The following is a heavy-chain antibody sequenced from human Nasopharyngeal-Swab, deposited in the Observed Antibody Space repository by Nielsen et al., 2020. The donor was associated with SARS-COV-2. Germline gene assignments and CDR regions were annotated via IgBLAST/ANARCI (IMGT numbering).Heavy chain of an antibody. V-gene: IGHV3-9*01. Sequence: SLRLSCAASGFTFDDYAMHWVRQAPGKGLEWVSGFSWNSGSIGYADSVKGRFTISRDNAKNSLYLQMNSLRAEDTALYYCAKDPGDYYGMDVWGQGTTVTVSS. CDR2: FSWNSGSI. J-gene: IGHJ6*02. CDR1: GFTFDDYA. CDR3: AKDPGDYYGMDV.